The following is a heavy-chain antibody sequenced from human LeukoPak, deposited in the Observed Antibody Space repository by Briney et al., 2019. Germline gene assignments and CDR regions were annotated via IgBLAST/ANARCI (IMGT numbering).Heavy chain of an antibody. CDR1: GFSFSSYG. V-gene: IGHV3-30*02. CDR2: IRSDGSIT. D-gene: IGHD3-22*01. CDR3: ARDLYRIVVVPHYFDY. J-gene: IGHJ4*02. Sequence: PGESLRLSCAASGFSFSSYGMHWVRQAPGKGLEWVAFIRSDGSITFYAESVKGRFTTSRDNAKNSLYLQMNSLRAEDTAVYYCARDLYRIVVVPHYFDYWGQGTLVTVSS.